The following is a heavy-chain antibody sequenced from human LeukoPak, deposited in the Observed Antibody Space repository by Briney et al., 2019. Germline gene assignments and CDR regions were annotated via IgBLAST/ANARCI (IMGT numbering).Heavy chain of an antibody. CDR1: GGTFSSYA. J-gene: IGHJ4*02. CDR2: IIPILGIA. CDR3: ARESGPGIAAAGDFDY. Sequence: GASVKDSCKASGGTFSSYAISWVRQAPGQGLEWMGRIIPILGIANYAQKFQGRVTITADKSTSTAYMELSSLRSEDTAVYYCARESGPGIAAAGDFDYWGQGTLVTVSS. D-gene: IGHD6-13*01. V-gene: IGHV1-69*04.